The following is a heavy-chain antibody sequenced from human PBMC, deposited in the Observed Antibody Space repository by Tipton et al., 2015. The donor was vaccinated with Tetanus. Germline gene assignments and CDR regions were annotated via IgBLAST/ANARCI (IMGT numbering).Heavy chain of an antibody. CDR2: MSYSGRT. V-gene: IGHV4-39*01. J-gene: IGHJ4*02. CDR3: ARFLSFGSGTYGAR. CDR1: GGSISSSSYY. D-gene: IGHD3-10*01. Sequence: GLVKPSETLSLTCTVSGGSISSSSYYWGWIRQPPGKGLEWIGSMSYSGRTYYNPSLKSRVTISVDTSKNQFSLKLSSVTAADTAVYYCARFLSFGSGTYGARWGQGALVTVSS.